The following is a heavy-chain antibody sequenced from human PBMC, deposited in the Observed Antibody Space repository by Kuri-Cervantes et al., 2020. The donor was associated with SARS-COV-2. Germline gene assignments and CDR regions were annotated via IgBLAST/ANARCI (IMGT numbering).Heavy chain of an antibody. CDR1: GFTFSRYG. CDR3: VKEANSGWYGGD. V-gene: IGHV3-30*18. D-gene: IGHD6-13*01. J-gene: IGHJ4*02. Sequence: LKISCAASGFTFSRYGMLWVRQAPGKGLELVAVIRYDGGAEHYKDSVQGRFTISRDNSNNMLYLQMNSLKPEDTAVYYCVKEANSGWYGGDWGQGSLVTVSS. CDR2: IRYDGGAE.